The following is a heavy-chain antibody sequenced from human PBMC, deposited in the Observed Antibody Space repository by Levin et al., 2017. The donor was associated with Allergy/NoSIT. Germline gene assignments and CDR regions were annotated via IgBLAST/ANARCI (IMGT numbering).Heavy chain of an antibody. D-gene: IGHD3-9*01. V-gene: IGHV4-39*01. Sequence: PSETLSLTCTVSGGSISSSISYWGWIRQAPGKGLEWIGSIYNSGSTYYNPSLKSRVTTSVDTSTNQFSLKLSSVPAADTAVYYCARQCYDILTGYYNFDYWGQGTLVTVSS. CDR3: ARQCYDILTGYYNFDY. J-gene: IGHJ4*02. CDR2: IYNSGST. CDR1: GGSISSSISY.